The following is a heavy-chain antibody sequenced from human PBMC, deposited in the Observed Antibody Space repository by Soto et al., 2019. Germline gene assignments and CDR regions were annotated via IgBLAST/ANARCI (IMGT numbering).Heavy chain of an antibody. CDR3: AKSTSVASVIYV. D-gene: IGHD6-19*01. CDR2: ISESGDKT. V-gene: IGHV3-23*01. Sequence: HPGGSLRLSCAASGFAFKNYVMSWVRQAPGKGLDWVSTISESGDKTYIADSVKGRFTISRDNSKNMVFLQMNSLRAEDTAIYYCAKSTSVASVIYVWGQGTTVTVSS. J-gene: IGHJ6*02. CDR1: GFAFKNYV.